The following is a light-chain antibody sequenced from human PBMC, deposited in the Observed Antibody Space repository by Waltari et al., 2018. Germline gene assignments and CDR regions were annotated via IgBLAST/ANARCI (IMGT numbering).Light chain of an antibody. CDR1: QSVLDTSNNKNY. Sequence: DIVMTQSPDSLAVSLGERATINCKSSQSVLDTSNNKNYLVWYQQKARQPPKLLFFWAFIRKSRFPDRFPARGSGTDVSLTISSLQPEDVAVYYCQQFVGAPLTFGGGTKVDVK. V-gene: IGKV4-1*01. CDR3: QQFVGAPLT. CDR2: WAF. J-gene: IGKJ4*01.